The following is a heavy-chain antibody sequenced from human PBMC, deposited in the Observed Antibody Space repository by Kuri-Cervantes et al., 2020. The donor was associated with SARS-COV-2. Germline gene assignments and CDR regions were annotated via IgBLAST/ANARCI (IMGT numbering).Heavy chain of an antibody. D-gene: IGHD2-15*01. V-gene: IGHV4-38-2*02. CDR1: GYSISSGYY. CDR3: ARAPIDYYCSGGSCSVFFDI. CDR2: IYHSGST. J-gene: IGHJ3*02. Sequence: SETLSLTCTVSGYSISSGYYWGWIRQPPGKGLEWIGSIYHSGSTYYNPSLKSRVTISVDTSKNQFSLKLSSVTAADTAVYYCARAPIDYYCSGGSCSVFFDIWGQGTMVTVSS.